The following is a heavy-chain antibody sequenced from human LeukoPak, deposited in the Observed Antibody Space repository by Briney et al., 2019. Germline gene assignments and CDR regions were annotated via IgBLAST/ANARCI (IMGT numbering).Heavy chain of an antibody. CDR2: IYYNGIT. D-gene: IGHD3-22*01. J-gene: IGHJ3*02. V-gene: IGHV4-59*08. Sequence: PSETLSLTCTISGGSISSYYWSWIRQPPGKGLEWIGYIYYNGITNYNPSLTSRVTMLVDTSRNQFSLKLSSVTAADTAVYYCARPGTPATSTGYYVDPFDIWGLGTMVTVSA. CDR3: ARPGTPATSTGYYVDPFDI. CDR1: GGSISSYY.